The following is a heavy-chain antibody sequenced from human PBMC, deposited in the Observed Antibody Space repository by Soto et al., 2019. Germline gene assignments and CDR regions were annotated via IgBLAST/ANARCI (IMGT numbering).Heavy chain of an antibody. CDR2: ISYDGSNK. V-gene: IGHV3-30-3*01. J-gene: IGHJ4*02. CDR1: GFTFSSYA. Sequence: ESGGGVVQPGRSLRLSCAASGFTFSSYAMHWVRQAPGKGLEWVAVISYDGSNKYYADSVKGRFTISRDNSKNTLYLQMNSLRAEDTAVYYCARVSPSDYWGQGTLVTVSS. CDR3: ARVSPSDY.